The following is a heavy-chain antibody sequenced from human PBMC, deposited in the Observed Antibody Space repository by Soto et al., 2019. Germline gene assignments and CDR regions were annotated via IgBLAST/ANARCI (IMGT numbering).Heavy chain of an antibody. D-gene: IGHD6-19*01. J-gene: IGHJ5*02. CDR3: ARGDLPIIAVAGSRRSWFDP. CDR1: GGSFSGYY. Sequence: SETLSLTCAVYGGSFSGYYWSWIRQPPGKGLEWIGEINHSGSTNYNPSLKSRVTISVDTSKNQFSLKLSSVTAADTAVYYCARGDLPIIAVAGSRRSWFDPWGQGTLVTVSS. V-gene: IGHV4-34*01. CDR2: INHSGST.